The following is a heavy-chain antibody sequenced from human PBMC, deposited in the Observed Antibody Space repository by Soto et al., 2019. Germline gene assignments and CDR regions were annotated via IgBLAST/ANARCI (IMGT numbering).Heavy chain of an antibody. D-gene: IGHD3-22*01. J-gene: IGHJ4*02. CDR3: ARALYYYDSSGYTLGYYFDY. CDR1: GFTFSSYD. CDR2: IGTAGDT. Sequence: GSLRLSCAASGFTFSSYDMHWVRQATGKGLEWVSAIGTAGDTYYPGSVKGRFTISRENAKNSLYLQMNSLRAGDTAVYYCARALYYYDSSGYTLGYYFDYWGQGTLVTVSS. V-gene: IGHV3-13*01.